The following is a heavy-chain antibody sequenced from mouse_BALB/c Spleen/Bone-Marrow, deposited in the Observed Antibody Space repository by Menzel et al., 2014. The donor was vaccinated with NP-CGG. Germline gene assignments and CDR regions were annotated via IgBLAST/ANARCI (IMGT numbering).Heavy chain of an antibody. D-gene: IGHD4-1*01. Sequence: LQQSGSELVRPGASVKLSCKASGYTFTSYWMHWVKPRPGQGLEWIGNIYPGSGSTNYDEKFKSKATLTVDTSSSTAYMQLSSPTSEDSAVYYCTRRGLGRGGFDYWGQGTTLTVSS. CDR1: GYTFTSYW. J-gene: IGHJ2*01. V-gene: IGHV1S22*01. CDR3: TRRGLGRGGFDY. CDR2: IYPGSGST.